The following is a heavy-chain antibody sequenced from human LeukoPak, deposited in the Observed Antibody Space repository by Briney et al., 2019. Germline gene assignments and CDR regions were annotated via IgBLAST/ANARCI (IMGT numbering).Heavy chain of an antibody. J-gene: IGHJ3*01. Sequence: GGSLRLSCAVSGFIFSDHYLDWVRQPPGRGLEWVGRSRIKTDGYITQYAAYVTGTFTISRDESKNSLYLHRNSLRSEDTAVYFCVRGHNSFDLWGQGTMVTVSS. CDR1: GFIFSDHY. V-gene: IGHV3-72*01. D-gene: IGHD1-20*01. CDR2: SRIKTDGYIT. CDR3: VRGHNSFDL.